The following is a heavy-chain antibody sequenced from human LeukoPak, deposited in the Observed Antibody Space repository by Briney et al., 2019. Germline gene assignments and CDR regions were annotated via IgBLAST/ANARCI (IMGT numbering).Heavy chain of an antibody. Sequence: ASVKVSCKASAYTFTGYYMHWVRQAPGQGLERMGRINPNSGGTNYAQKFQGRVTMTRDTSISTAYMELSRLRSDDTAVYCCAREIVVVPAAIKDGAFDIWGQGTMVTVSS. D-gene: IGHD2-2*02. CDR2: INPNSGGT. CDR3: AREIVVVPAAIKDGAFDI. J-gene: IGHJ3*02. CDR1: AYTFTGYY. V-gene: IGHV1-2*06.